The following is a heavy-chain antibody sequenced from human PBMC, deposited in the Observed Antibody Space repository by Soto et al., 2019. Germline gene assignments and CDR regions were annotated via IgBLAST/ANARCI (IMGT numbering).Heavy chain of an antibody. CDR2: ISPSGTT. CDR3: ATSLWFGTQPEI. CDR1: GGSFSNNY. D-gene: IGHD3-10*01. J-gene: IGHJ4*02. V-gene: IGHV4-34*01. Sequence: SETLSLTCAVYGGSFSNNYWTWFRQPPGKGLEWIGEISPSGTTKYIPSLKSRGTISVDTSRKQFFLKVTSVSAADTAVYYCATSLWFGTQPEIWGPGTLVTVS.